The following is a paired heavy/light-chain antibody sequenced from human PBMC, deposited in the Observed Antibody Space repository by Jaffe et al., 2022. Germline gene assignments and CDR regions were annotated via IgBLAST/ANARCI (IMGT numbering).Heavy chain of an antibody. CDR2: ISFDGNDQ. Sequence: QVQLVESGGGVVQPGRSLRLSCAGSGFTFSHFGIHWIRQAPGKGLEWVALISFDGNDQYYADSVKGRFILSRDNSQNTVSLQMNSLRPDDTALYYCAKDEPREFQFSAAEYFQAWGQGILVIVSS. D-gene: IGHD3-10*01. CDR1: GFTFSHFG. J-gene: IGHJ1*01. CDR3: AKDEPREFQFSAAEYFQA. V-gene: IGHV3-30*18.
Light chain of an antibody. Sequence: QSALTQPRSVSGSPGQSITISCTGTSRDVGGYKYVSWYQHHPGKVPKIIIYDVNQRPSGVPDRFSGSKSANTASLTISGLQSDDEADYYCCSYAGSNTYVFGSGTQVNVL. J-gene: IGLJ1*01. V-gene: IGLV2-11*01. CDR3: CSYAGSNTYV. CDR2: DVN. CDR1: SRDVGGYKY.